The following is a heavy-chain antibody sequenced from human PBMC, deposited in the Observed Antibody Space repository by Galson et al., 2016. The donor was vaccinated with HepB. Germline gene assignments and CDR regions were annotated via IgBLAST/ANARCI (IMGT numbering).Heavy chain of an antibody. CDR2: IGTAGDT. CDR3: ARVRRGRLRYFDL. J-gene: IGHJ2*01. CDR1: GFTFSSYD. D-gene: IGHD5/OR15-5a*01. Sequence: SLRLSCAASGFTFSSYDMHWVRQATGKGLXXVSAIGTAGDTYYPGSVKGRFTISRENAKNSLYLQMNSLRAGDTAVYYCARVRRGRLRYFDLWGRGTLVTVSS. V-gene: IGHV3-13*01.